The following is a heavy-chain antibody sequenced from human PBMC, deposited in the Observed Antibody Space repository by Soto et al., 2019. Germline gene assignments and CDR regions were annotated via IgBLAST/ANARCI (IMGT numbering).Heavy chain of an antibody. V-gene: IGHV3-20*04. CDR3: VRGASLNFDY. CDR1: GFTFEDYG. D-gene: IGHD1-26*01. Sequence: GGPLSLSCAASGFTFEDYGMSWARQAPGKGLEWVSGVNWNGGSTGYADSVKGRFTISRDNAKNSLYLQMNSLRAEDTAFYYCVRGASLNFDYWGQGTLVTVSS. CDR2: VNWNGGST. J-gene: IGHJ4*02.